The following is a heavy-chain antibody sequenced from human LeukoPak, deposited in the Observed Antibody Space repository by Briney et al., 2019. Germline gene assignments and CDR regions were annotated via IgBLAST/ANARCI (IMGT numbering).Heavy chain of an antibody. D-gene: IGHD5-18*01. V-gene: IGHV3-30-3*01. CDR1: GFTFSSYA. J-gene: IGHJ4*02. CDR2: ISYDGSNK. Sequence: PGGSLRLSCAASGFTFSSYAMHWVRQAPGKGLEWVAVISYDGSNKYYADSVKGRFTISRDNSKNTLYLQMNSLRAEDTAVYYCARVWDTAMATGYWGQGTLVTVSS. CDR3: ARVWDTAMATGY.